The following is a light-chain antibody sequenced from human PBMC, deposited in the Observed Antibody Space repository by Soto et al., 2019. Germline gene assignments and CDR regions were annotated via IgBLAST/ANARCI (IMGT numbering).Light chain of an antibody. CDR3: QQAYSFPIT. CDR1: QDIAAY. V-gene: IGKV1D-12*01. J-gene: IGKJ5*01. Sequence: DIQVTQSPSSVSASVGDRVTITCRASQDIAAYLAWYQHKPGRAPELPIHAASSLQSGVPSRFSGRGSGTDFTLAINSLQTEDFATYYCQQAYSFPITFGQGTRLEIK. CDR2: AAS.